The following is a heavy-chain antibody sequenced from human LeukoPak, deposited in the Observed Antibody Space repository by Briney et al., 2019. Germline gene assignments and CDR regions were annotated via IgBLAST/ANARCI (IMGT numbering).Heavy chain of an antibody. CDR1: GGSISSSSYY. J-gene: IGHJ4*02. CDR3: AQTIQLWFPFDY. Sequence: SETLSLTCAVSGGSISSSSYYWGWIRQPPEKGLEWIGSIYYSGSTYYNPSLKSRVTISVDTSKNQFCLKLSSVTAVDTAVYYCAQTIQLWFPFDYWGQGTLVTVSS. D-gene: IGHD5-18*01. CDR2: IYYSGST. V-gene: IGHV4-39*01.